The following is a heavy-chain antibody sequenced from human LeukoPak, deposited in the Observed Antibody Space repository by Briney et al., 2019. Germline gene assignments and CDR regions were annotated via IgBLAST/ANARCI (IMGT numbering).Heavy chain of an antibody. D-gene: IGHD3-22*01. CDR2: IIPIFGTE. Sequence: GASVKVSCKASGGTFSSYAISWVRQAPGQGLEWMGGIIPIFGTENYAQKFQGRVTITADKSTSTAYMERSSLRSEDTAVYYCARDHSSGYYFDYWGQGTLVTVSS. CDR3: ARDHSSGYYFDY. V-gene: IGHV1-69*06. CDR1: GGTFSSYA. J-gene: IGHJ4*02.